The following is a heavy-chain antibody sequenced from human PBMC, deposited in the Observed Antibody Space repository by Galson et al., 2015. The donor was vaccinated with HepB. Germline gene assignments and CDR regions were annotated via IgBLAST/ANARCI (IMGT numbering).Heavy chain of an antibody. J-gene: IGHJ4*02. V-gene: IGHV3-49*03. Sequence: SLRLSCAASGFTFGDYAMSWFRQAPGKGLEWVGFIRSKAYGGTTEYAASVKGRFTISRDDSESIAYLQMNSLKTEDTAVYYCTRDRVFWPYEIAARRDYWGQGTLVTVSS. D-gene: IGHD6-6*01. CDR3: TRDRVFWPYEIAARRDY. CDR1: GFTFGDYA. CDR2: IRSKAYGGTT.